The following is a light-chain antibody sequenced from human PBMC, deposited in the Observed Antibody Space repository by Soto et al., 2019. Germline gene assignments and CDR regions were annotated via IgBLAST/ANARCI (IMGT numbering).Light chain of an antibody. V-gene: IGKV3-11*01. Sequence: EIVLTQSPATLSLSPGERATLSCRASQSVSSYLAWYQQKPGQAPRLLMYEASNRATGIPARFSGGGSGTEFTLSIGSLQSEDFAIYYCQQYDNWPPRWTFGQGTKVDIK. CDR1: QSVSSY. CDR3: QQYDNWPPRWT. J-gene: IGKJ2*01. CDR2: EAS.